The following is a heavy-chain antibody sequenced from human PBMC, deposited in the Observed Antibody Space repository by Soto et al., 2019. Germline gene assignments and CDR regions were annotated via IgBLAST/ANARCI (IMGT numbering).Heavy chain of an antibody. CDR1: GGTFSSYA. CDR2: IIPIFGTA. D-gene: IGHD5-12*01. CDR3: ARDFRYSGYDVNYYYYGMDV. Sequence: QVQLVQSGAEVKKPGSSVKVSCKASGGTFSSYAISWVRQAPGQGLEWMGGIIPIFGTANYAQKFQGRVTITADESTSTAYMELRSLRSEDKAVYYCARDFRYSGYDVNYYYYGMDVWGQGTTVTVSS. V-gene: IGHV1-69*01. J-gene: IGHJ6*02.